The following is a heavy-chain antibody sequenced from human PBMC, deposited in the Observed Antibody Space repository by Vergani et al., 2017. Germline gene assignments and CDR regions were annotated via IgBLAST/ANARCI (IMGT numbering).Heavy chain of an antibody. CDR2: ISISSSYI. CDR3: ARDSGYDFGYLDS. Sequence: VQLVESGGGLVKPGGSLRLSCAASGFTFSSYSMNWVRQAPGKGLEWVSFISISSSYIYYADSVKGRFTISRDNAKNSLYLQMNSLRAEDTAVYYCARDSGYDFGYLDSWGQGTMVTVSS. V-gene: IGHV3-21*01. CDR1: GFTFSSYS. J-gene: IGHJ3*02. D-gene: IGHD5-12*01.